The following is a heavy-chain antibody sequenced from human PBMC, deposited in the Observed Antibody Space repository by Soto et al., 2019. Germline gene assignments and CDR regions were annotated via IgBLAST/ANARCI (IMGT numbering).Heavy chain of an antibody. V-gene: IGHV1-69*13. CDR3: ARDIVVVPAATRYYYGMDV. D-gene: IGHD2-2*01. CDR2: IIPIFGTA. Sequence: ASVKVSCKASGGTFGSYAISWVRQAPGQGLEWMGGIIPIFGTANYAQKFQGRVTITADESTSTAYMELSSLRSEDTAVYYCARDIVVVPAATRYYYGMDVWGQGTTVTVS. J-gene: IGHJ6*02. CDR1: GGTFGSYA.